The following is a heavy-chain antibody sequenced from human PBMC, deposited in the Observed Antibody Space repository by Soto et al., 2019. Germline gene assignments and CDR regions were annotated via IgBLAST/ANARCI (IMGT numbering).Heavy chain of an antibody. J-gene: IGHJ4*02. D-gene: IGHD5-12*01. Sequence: QVQLVESGGGVVQPGRSLRLSCAASGFTFSSYGMHWVRQAPGKGLEWVAVISYDGSNKYYADSVKGRFTISRDNSKSTLYLQMNSLRAEDTAVYYCAKERVEKGYDPQYYFDYWGQGTLVTVSS. CDR2: ISYDGSNK. V-gene: IGHV3-30*18. CDR3: AKERVEKGYDPQYYFDY. CDR1: GFTFSSYG.